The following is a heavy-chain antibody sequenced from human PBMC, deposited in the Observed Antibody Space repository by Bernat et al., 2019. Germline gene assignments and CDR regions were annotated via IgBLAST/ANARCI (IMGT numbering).Heavy chain of an antibody. D-gene: IGHD5/OR15-5a*01. CDR2: IYYSGST. CDR1: GGSISSSSYY. Sequence: QLQLQESGPGLVKPSETLSLTCTVSGGSISSSSYYWGWIRQPPGKGLEWIGSIYYSGSTYYNPSLKSRVTISVDTSKNQFSLKLSSVTAADTAVYYCARHGKVYLFDYWGQGTLVTVSS. V-gene: IGHV4-39*01. CDR3: ARHGKVYLFDY. J-gene: IGHJ4*02.